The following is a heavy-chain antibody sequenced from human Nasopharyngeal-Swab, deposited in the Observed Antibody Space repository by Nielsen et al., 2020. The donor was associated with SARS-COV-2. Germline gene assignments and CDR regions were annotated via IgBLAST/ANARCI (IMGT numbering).Heavy chain of an antibody. CDR1: GYTLTELS. V-gene: IGHV1-24*01. Sequence: ASVKVSCKVSGYTLTELSMHWVRQAPGKGLEWMGGFDPEDGETIYAQKFQGRVTMTEDTSTDTAYMELSRLRSEDTAVYYCATGSGSYLDNWFDPWGQGTLVTVSS. D-gene: IGHD1-26*01. CDR3: ATGSGSYLDNWFDP. CDR2: FDPEDGET. J-gene: IGHJ5*02.